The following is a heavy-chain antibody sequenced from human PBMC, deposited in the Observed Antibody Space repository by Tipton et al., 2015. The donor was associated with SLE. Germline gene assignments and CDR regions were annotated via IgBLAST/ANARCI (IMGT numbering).Heavy chain of an antibody. Sequence: LRLSCAASEFTFSTHWMSWVRQSPGKGLEWIGSIYHSGTTYYNPSLKSRVTMSIDPSKNQFSLNLNSVTAADTAIYYCARGQQLAAWGQGTLVTVSS. D-gene: IGHD6-13*01. CDR3: ARGQQLAA. V-gene: IGHV4-38-2*01. CDR1: EFTFSTHW. CDR2: IYHSGTT. J-gene: IGHJ4*02.